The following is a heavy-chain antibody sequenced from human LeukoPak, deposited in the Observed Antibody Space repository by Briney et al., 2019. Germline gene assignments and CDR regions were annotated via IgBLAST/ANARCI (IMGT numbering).Heavy chain of an antibody. CDR3: ARDVVAAAGTWDY. D-gene: IGHD6-13*01. V-gene: IGHV4-61*09. CDR2: IYTSGST. J-gene: IGHJ4*02. Sequence: PSQTLSLTCTVSGDSISSGSYYWSWIRQPAGKGLEWIGHIYTSGSTNYNPSLKSRVTMSVDTSKNQFSLKLSSVTAADTAVYYCARDVVAAAGTWDYWGQGTLVTVSS. CDR1: GDSISSGSYY.